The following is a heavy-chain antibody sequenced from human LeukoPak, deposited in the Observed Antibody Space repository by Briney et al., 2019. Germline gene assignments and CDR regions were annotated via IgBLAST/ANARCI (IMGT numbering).Heavy chain of an antibody. D-gene: IGHD3-10*01. J-gene: IGHJ4*02. CDR1: GFTFSSYS. CDR2: ISSSSSTI. Sequence: GGSLRLSCAASGFTFSSYSMNWVRQAPGKGLEWVSYISSSSSTIYYADSVKGRFTISRDNAKNSLYLQMNSLRAEDTAVYYCARDEFYGSGGFFDYWGQGTLVTVSS. V-gene: IGHV3-48*04. CDR3: ARDEFYGSGGFFDY.